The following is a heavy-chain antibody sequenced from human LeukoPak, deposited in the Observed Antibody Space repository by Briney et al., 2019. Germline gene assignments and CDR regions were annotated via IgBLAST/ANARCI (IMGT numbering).Heavy chain of an antibody. CDR2: INHSGST. CDR3: ARSKDSSGSRNAFDI. D-gene: IGHD3-22*01. Sequence: SETLSLTCAVYGGSFSGYYWSWIRQPPGKGLEWIGEINHSGSTNYNPSLKSRVTISVDTSKNQFSLKLSSVTAADTAVYYCARSKDSSGSRNAFDIWGQGTMVTVSS. J-gene: IGHJ3*02. CDR1: GGSFSGYY. V-gene: IGHV4-34*01.